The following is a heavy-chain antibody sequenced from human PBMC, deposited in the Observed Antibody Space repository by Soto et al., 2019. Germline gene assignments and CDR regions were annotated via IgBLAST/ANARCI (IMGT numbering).Heavy chain of an antibody. D-gene: IGHD6-13*01. V-gene: IGHV3-53*01. J-gene: IGHJ4*02. Sequence: GGSLRLSCAASGFTVSNNYMSWVRQAPGKGLEWVSLIYSGGSTYYADSVKGRFTISRDNSKNTLYLQMNSLRAEDMAVYYCATYSSLDYWGQGTLVTVS. CDR3: ATYSSLDY. CDR2: IYSGGST. CDR1: GFTVSNNY.